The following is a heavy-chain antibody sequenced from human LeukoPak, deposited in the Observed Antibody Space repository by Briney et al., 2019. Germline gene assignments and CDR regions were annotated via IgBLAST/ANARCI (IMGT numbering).Heavy chain of an antibody. CDR2: INPSTGST. V-gene: IGHV1-46*01. D-gene: IGHD1-26*01. Sequence: TSVKVSCKASGYTFTGYYMHWVRQAPGQGLEWMGIINPSTGSTSYAQKFQGRVTMTRDTSTSTVYMALSSLRSEDTAVYYCARGESDTWPWGQGTTVTVSS. CDR1: GYTFTGYY. J-gene: IGHJ6*02. CDR3: ARGESDTWP.